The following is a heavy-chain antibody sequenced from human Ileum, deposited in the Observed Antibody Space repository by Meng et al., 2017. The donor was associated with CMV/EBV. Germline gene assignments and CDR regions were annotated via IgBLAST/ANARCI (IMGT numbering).Heavy chain of an antibody. CDR2: INWNGDKT. CDR1: GFTYDDYG. D-gene: IGHD1-26*01. J-gene: IGHJ5*02. V-gene: IGHV3-20*03. CDR3: ARAARQGGATPIWFDP. Sequence: SGFTYDDYGMNWVRQAPGKGLEWVAGINWNGDKTTYADSVKGRFNISRDNAKSSLHLQMSGLRADDTAFYYCARAARQGGATPIWFDPWGQGTLVTVSS.